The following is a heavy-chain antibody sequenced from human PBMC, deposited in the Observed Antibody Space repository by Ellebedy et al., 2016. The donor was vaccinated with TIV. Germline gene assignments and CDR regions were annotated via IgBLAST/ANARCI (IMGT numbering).Heavy chain of an antibody. J-gene: IGHJ4*02. CDR1: GFTFIDYA. CDR2: INGRDDRT. D-gene: IGHD4-17*01. V-gene: IGHV3-23*01. CDR3: AKPARTDATDY. Sequence: GESLKISCAASGFTFIDYAINWVRQSPSKGLEWVSSINGRDDRTYYADSVKGRFTISRDNSKNVLYLQMNGLRVEDTAMYYCAKPARTDATDYWGQGTLVTVSS.